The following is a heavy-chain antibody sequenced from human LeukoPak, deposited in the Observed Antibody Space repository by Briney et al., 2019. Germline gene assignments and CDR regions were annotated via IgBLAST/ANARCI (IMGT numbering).Heavy chain of an antibody. V-gene: IGHV4-39*07. Sequence: SETLSLTCTVSGGSISSSSYYWGWIRQPPGKGLEWIGSIYYSGSTYYNPSLKSRVTISVDTSKNQFSLKLSSVTAADMAVYYCARGRDGYNYYFDYWGQGTLVTVSS. CDR2: IYYSGST. CDR3: ARGRDGYNYYFDY. J-gene: IGHJ4*02. D-gene: IGHD5-24*01. CDR1: GGSISSSSYY.